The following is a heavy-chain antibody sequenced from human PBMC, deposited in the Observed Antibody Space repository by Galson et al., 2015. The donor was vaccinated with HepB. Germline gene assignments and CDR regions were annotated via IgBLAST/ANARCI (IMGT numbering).Heavy chain of an antibody. J-gene: IGHJ6*04. V-gene: IGHV1-2*06. D-gene: IGHD4-17*01. CDR3: AGQSGPPGYGEYGYRMDV. Sequence: SVKVSCKASGYTFTDFYIHWVRQAPGQGLEWMGRIISNTGGTHYAQNFQGRVTMTRDTSISTAYMELSRLTSDDTAVYYCAGQSGPPGYGEYGYRMDVWGEGTTVTVSS. CDR2: IISNTGGT. CDR1: GYTFTDFY.